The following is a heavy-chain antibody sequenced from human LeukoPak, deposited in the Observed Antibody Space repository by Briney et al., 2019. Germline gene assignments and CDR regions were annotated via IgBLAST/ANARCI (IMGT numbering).Heavy chain of an antibody. J-gene: IGHJ6*02. V-gene: IGHV1-69*04. CDR1: GGTFSSYA. Sequence: SVKVSCKASGGTFSSYAISWVRQAPGQGLEWMGRIIPILGIASYAQKFQGRVTITADKSTSTAYMELSSLRSEDTAVYYCARVQTIVVVPAAMPEDYYYGMDVWGQGTTVTVSS. CDR2: IIPILGIA. CDR3: ARVQTIVVVPAAMPEDYYYGMDV. D-gene: IGHD2-2*01.